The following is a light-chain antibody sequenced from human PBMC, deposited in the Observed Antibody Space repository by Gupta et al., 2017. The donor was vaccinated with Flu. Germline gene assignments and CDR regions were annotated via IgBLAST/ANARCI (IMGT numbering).Light chain of an antibody. V-gene: IGLV4-60*03. CDR2: LEGSGSY. CDR3: ATSERNTLG. Sequence: QPVLTQSSSASASLGSSVKLTCTLSSGHSSYIIAWHQQQPGKAPRYLMMLEGSGSYNKGSGVRDRFYAAGYADDPSTQSYNVQSEEDDDYSCATSERNTLGFGGGTKLTVL. CDR1: SGHSSYI. J-gene: IGLJ3*02.